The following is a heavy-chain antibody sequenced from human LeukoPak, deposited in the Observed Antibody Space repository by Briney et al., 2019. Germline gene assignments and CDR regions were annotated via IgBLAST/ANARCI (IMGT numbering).Heavy chain of an antibody. CDR1: GGSISSSSYY. CDR2: IYYSGST. J-gene: IGHJ4*02. D-gene: IGHD2-15*01. Sequence: SETLSLTCTVSGGSISSSSYYWGWIRQPPGTGLEWIGSIYYSGSTYYNPPLKSRVTISVDTSKNQFSLKLSSVTAADTAVYYCARDGSAAGYCSGGSCYTIDYWGQGTLVTVSS. CDR3: ARDGSAAGYCSGGSCYTIDY. V-gene: IGHV4-39*07.